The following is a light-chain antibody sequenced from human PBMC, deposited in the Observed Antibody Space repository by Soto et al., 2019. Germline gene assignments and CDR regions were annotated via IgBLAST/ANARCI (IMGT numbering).Light chain of an antibody. CDR2: GAS. J-gene: IGKJ1*01. CDR1: QNISNY. CDR3: QQSYSTPRT. Sequence: DIQMTQSPSSLSASVGDRVTITCRASQNISNYLNWYQQKPGKAPKLLIYGASNLQSGVPSRFSGSGSRTDFTLTISSLQPEDFATYYCQQSYSTPRTFGQGTKVEIK. V-gene: IGKV1-39*01.